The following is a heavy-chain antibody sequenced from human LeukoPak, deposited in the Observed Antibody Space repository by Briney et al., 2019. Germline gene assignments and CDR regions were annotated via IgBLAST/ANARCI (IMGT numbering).Heavy chain of an antibody. V-gene: IGHV3-23*01. CDR1: GFTFSSYA. D-gene: IGHD6-13*01. CDR2: ISGSGGST. Sequence: GGSLRLSCAASGFTFSSYAMSWVRQAPEKGLEWVSTISGSGGSTYYADSVKGRFTISRDNSKNTLYLQMNSLRAEDTAVYFCAKDPFRFTSRSGAYYFDYWGQGTLVTVSS. CDR3: AKDPFRFTSRSGAYYFDY. J-gene: IGHJ4*02.